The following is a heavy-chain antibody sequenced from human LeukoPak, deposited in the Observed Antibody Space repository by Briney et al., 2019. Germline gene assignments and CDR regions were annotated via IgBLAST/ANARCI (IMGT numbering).Heavy chain of an antibody. V-gene: IGHV1-46*01. CDR2: INPSGGST. Sequence: ASVKVSCKASGYTFTSYYMHWVRQAPGQGLEWMGIINPSGGSTSYAQKFQGGVTMTRDTSTSTVYMELSSLRSEDTAVYYCARVRIVGAPTDAFDIWGQGTMVTVSS. J-gene: IGHJ3*02. D-gene: IGHD1-26*01. CDR3: ARVRIVGAPTDAFDI. CDR1: GYTFTSYY.